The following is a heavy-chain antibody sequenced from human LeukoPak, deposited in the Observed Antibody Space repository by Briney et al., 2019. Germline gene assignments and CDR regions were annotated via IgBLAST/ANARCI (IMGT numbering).Heavy chain of an antibody. D-gene: IGHD4-23*01. CDR1: GFTFSSYG. CDR2: IRYDGSNK. Sequence: GGSLRLSCAASGFTFSSYGMHWVRQAPVKGLEWVAFIRYDGSNKYYADSVKGRLTISRDNSKNTLYLQMNSLRAEDTAVYYCAKGTVVTSSPGYWGQGTLVTVSS. V-gene: IGHV3-30*02. CDR3: AKGTVVTSSPGY. J-gene: IGHJ4*02.